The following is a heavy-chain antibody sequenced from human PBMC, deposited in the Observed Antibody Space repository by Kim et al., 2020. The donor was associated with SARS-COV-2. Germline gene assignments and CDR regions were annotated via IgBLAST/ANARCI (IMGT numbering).Heavy chain of an antibody. CDR1: GFTFSSYA. D-gene: IGHD2-21*01. V-gene: IGHV3-30*04. CDR3: ARDPNSVVAIWWWIDY. CDR2: ISYDGSNK. Sequence: GGSLRLSCAASGFTFSSYAMHWVRQAPGKGLEWVAVISYDGSNKYYVDSVKGRFTISRDNSKNTLYLQMNSLRAEDTAVYYCARDPNSVVAIWWWIDYWGQGTLVTVSS. J-gene: IGHJ4*02.